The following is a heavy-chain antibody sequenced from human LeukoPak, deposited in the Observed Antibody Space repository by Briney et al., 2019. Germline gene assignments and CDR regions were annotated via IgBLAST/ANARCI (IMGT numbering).Heavy chain of an antibody. Sequence: SETLSLTCTVSGGSISSYYWSWIRQPPGKGLEWIGYIYYSGSTNYNPSLKSRVTISGDTSKNQFSLKLNSVTAADTAVYYCARGIYRRFDYWGQGTLTTVSS. J-gene: IGHJ4*02. CDR3: ARGIYRRFDY. CDR1: GGSISSYY. V-gene: IGHV4-59*01. D-gene: IGHD5/OR15-5a*01. CDR2: IYYSGST.